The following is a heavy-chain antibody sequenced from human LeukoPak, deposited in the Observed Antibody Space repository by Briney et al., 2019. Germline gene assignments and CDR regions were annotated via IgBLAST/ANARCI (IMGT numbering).Heavy chain of an antibody. CDR2: IYHSGST. J-gene: IGHJ4*02. V-gene: IGHV4-59*08. D-gene: IGHD6-13*01. Sequence: PSETLSLTCTVSGGSINDFYWSWIRQPPGKGLEWLGCIYHSGSTKYNPSLESRVTISEDTSKNHFSLQLISVTAADTAVYYCARHKHSSTWSNFDSWGQGALVTASS. CDR3: ARHKHSSTWSNFDS. CDR1: GGSINDFY.